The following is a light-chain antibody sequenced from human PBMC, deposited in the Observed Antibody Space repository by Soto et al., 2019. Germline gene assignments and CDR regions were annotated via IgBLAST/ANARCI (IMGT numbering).Light chain of an antibody. CDR1: QSVSSSY. J-gene: IGKJ3*01. Sequence: EIVLTQSPGTLSLSPWERATLSCRASQSVSSSYLAWYQQKPGQAPRLLIYGASSRATGIPDRFSGSGSGTDFTLTISRLEPEDFAVYYCQQYGSFFGPGTKVDTK. CDR3: QQYGSF. CDR2: GAS. V-gene: IGKV3-20*01.